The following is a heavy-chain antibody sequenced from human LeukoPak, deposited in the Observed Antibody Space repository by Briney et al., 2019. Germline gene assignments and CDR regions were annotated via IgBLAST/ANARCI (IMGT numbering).Heavy chain of an antibody. Sequence: ASVKVSCKASGYTFTSYGISWVRQAPGQGLEWMGIINPSGGSTSYAQKFQGRVTMTRDTSTSTVYMELSSLRSEDTAVYYCARSRGNGMDVWGQGTTVTVSS. J-gene: IGHJ6*02. V-gene: IGHV1-46*01. CDR2: INPSGGST. CDR1: GYTFTSYG. CDR3: ARSRGNGMDV.